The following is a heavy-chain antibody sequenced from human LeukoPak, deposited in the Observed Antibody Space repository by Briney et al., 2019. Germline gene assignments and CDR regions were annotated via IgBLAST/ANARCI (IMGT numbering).Heavy chain of an antibody. V-gene: IGHV3-21*01. Sequence: GGSLRLSCAASGFTFSSYSMNWVRQAPGKGLEWVSSISSSSSYIYYADSLKGRFTISRDNAKKSLYLQMNSLRVEDTAVYYCARAGFGELLVAAFDIWGQGTMVTVSS. CDR3: ARAGFGELLVAAFDI. D-gene: IGHD1-26*01. CDR1: GFTFSSYS. CDR2: ISSSSSYI. J-gene: IGHJ3*02.